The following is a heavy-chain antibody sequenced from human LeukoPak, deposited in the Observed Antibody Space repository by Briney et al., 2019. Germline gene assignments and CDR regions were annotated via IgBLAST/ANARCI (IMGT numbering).Heavy chain of an antibody. J-gene: IGHJ4*02. V-gene: IGHV3-7*03. Sequence: GGSLRLSCAASGYRFSPYWMSWVRQTPGKGLEWVANINQDGSEKNYVDSVKGRFTISRDNAKNSLSLQMNSLRAEDTAVYYCARRSPLEWLSEQYYFDYWGQGTLVTVSS. CDR1: GYRFSPYW. CDR2: INQDGSEK. D-gene: IGHD3-3*01. CDR3: ARRSPLEWLSEQYYFDY.